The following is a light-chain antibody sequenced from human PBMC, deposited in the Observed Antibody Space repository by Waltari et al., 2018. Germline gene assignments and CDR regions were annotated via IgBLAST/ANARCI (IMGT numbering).Light chain of an antibody. CDR2: GAS. CDR3: QHYVSLPAT. Sequence: IVLTQSPGTLSLSPGERATLSCTASQSVSRTLAWYQQKPGQAPRLLIYGASTRATGIPERFSGGGSGTDFSLTISRLEPEDFAVYYCQHYVSLPATFGQGTKVEIK. J-gene: IGKJ1*01. V-gene: IGKV3-20*01. CDR1: QSVSRT.